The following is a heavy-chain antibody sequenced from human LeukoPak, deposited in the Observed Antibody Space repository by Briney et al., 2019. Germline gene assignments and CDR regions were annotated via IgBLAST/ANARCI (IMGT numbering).Heavy chain of an antibody. Sequence: PGGSLRLSCTVSGFTVSSNSMSWVRQAPGKGLEWVSFIYSGGNTHNSDSVKGRFTISRDNSKNTLYLQMNSLRAEDTAVYYCAGVDGVSGSYRLRYWGQGILVTVSS. D-gene: IGHD3-16*02. CDR2: IYSGGNT. J-gene: IGHJ4*02. CDR1: GFTVSSNS. CDR3: AGVDGVSGSYRLRY. V-gene: IGHV3-53*01.